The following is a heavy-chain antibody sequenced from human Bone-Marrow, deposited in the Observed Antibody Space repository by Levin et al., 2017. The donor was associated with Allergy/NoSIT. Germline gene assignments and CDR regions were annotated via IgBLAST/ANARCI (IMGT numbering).Heavy chain of an antibody. D-gene: IGHD6-19*01. CDR2: IYYSGST. V-gene: IGHV4-39*01. CDR1: GGSISSSSYY. CDR3: ARQDWIGSGWYADFQH. Sequence: SSETLSLTCTVSGGSISSSSYYWGWIRQPPGKGLEWIGSIYYSGSTYYNPSLKSRVTISVDTSKNQFSLKLSSVTAADTAVYYCARQDWIGSGWYADFQHWGQGTLVTVSS. J-gene: IGHJ1*01.